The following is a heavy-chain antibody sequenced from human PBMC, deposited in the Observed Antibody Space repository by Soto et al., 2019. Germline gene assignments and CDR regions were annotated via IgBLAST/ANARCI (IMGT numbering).Heavy chain of an antibody. J-gene: IGHJ4*02. Sequence: GGSLRLSCAASQFTFSTYAVTWVRQAPGKGLEWVSLISGSGGSTYYADSVKGRFTISRDNSKDTLYLQMDSLRADDTAVYYCAKVHGSGNYPNFPDYWGQGTLVTVSS. CDR2: ISGSGGST. V-gene: IGHV3-23*01. D-gene: IGHD3-10*01. CDR3: AKVHGSGNYPNFPDY. CDR1: QFTFSTYA.